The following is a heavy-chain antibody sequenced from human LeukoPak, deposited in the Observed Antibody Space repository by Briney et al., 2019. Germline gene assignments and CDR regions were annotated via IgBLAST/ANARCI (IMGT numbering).Heavy chain of an antibody. D-gene: IGHD2-2*01. CDR2: ISSSSSYI. CDR1: GFTFSSYS. J-gene: IGHJ6*03. V-gene: IGHV3-21*01. CDR3: ARDSIGYCSSTSCYGDGYYYYYYMDV. Sequence: GGSLRLSCAASGFTFSSYSMNWVRQAPGKGLEWVSSISSSSSYIYYADPVKGRFTISRDNAKNSLYLQMNSLRAEDTAVYYCARDSIGYCSSTSCYGDGYYYYYYMDVWGKGTTVTVSS.